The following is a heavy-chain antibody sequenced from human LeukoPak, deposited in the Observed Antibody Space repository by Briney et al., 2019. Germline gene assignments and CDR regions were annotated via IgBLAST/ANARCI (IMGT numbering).Heavy chain of an antibody. D-gene: IGHD3-16*01. V-gene: IGHV4-34*01. CDR3: ARGNRGVMLYYYYMDV. Sequence: SETLSPTCAVYGGSFSGYYWSWIRRPPGKGLEWIGEINHSGSTNYNPSLKSRVTISVDTSKNQFSLKLSSVTAADTAVYYCARGNRGVMLYYYYMDVWGKGTTVTVSS. J-gene: IGHJ6*03. CDR2: INHSGST. CDR1: GGSFSGYY.